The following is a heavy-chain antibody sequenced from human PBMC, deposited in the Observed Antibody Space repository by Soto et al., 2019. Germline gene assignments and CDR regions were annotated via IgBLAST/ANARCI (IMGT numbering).Heavy chain of an antibody. J-gene: IGHJ6*03. V-gene: IGHV3-64*01. D-gene: IGHD6-6*01. CDR1: GFTLSGYA. CDR2: ISSNGVGT. CDR3: ASRARPDFYYMDV. Sequence: EVQLAESGGGLAQPGGSLRLSCAASGFTLSGYAMDWVRQAPGKGLEYVSGISSNGVGTYYANSVQGRFTISRDNSKNTVYLEMGSLRPEDMAVYYCASRARPDFYYMDVWGKGTTVTVSS.